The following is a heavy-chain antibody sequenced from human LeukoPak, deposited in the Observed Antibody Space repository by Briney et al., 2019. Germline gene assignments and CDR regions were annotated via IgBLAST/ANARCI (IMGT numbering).Heavy chain of an antibody. V-gene: IGHV4-34*01. CDR1: GGSFSGYY. D-gene: IGHD3-22*01. J-gene: IGHJ3*02. CDR3: ARGLRYYDSSGPIGGAFDI. Sequence: PSETLSLTCAVYGGSFSGYYWSWIRQPPGKGLEWIGEINHSGSTNYNPSLKSRVTISVDTSKNQFSLKLSSVTAADTAVYYCARGLRYYDSSGPIGGAFDIWGQGTMVTVSS. CDR2: INHSGST.